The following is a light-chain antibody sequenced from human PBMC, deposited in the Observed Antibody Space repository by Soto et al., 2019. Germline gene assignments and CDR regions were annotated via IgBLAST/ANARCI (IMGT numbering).Light chain of an antibody. Sequence: QSVLTQPPSVSAAPGQTVTISCSGGSSNIGNNYVSWFRQLPGTAPTILIYENNNQPSGIPDRFSGSKSGTSATLGTTELQTGDEAHYYCATWDSSLRVEVFGGGTKVTVL. CDR2: ENN. J-gene: IGLJ3*02. CDR3: ATWDSSLRVEV. V-gene: IGLV1-51*02. CDR1: SSNIGNNY.